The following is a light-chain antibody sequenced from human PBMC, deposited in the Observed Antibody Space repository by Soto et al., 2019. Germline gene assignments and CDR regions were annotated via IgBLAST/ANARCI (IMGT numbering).Light chain of an antibody. J-gene: IGKJ1*01. CDR3: QQYSIWRT. CDR1: ESVSTN. V-gene: IGKV3-15*01. Sequence: EIEMTQSPATLSLAPGERVTLSCRASESVSTNLAWYQQKAGQAPRLLIYGASTRATGIPARFSGSGSGTEFTLTISGLQSEDFAVYYCQQYSIWRTFSQGTKV. CDR2: GAS.